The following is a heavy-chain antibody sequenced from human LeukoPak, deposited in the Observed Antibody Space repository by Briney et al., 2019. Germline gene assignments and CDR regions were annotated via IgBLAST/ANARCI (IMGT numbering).Heavy chain of an antibody. V-gene: IGHV3-53*01. J-gene: IGHJ3*02. CDR2: IYSGGST. CDR3: AREVPGQGAFDI. CDR1: GFTVSSNY. Sequence: GSLRLSCAASGFTVSSNYMSWVRQAPGEGLEWVSAIYSGGSTYYADSVKGRFTISRDNSKNTLYLQMNSLRAEDTAVYYCAREVPGQGAFDIWGQGTMVTVSS.